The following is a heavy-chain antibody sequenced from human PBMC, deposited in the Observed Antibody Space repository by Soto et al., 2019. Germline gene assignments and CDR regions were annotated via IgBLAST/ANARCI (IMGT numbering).Heavy chain of an antibody. Sequence: SFAAASFTFGNYGMHWVGQAPGKGLEWVAAISFDGNRDYYANSVRGRFTISRDNLKNTLYLQINSLRVEDTDVYFCAKARGCNNRLHFDYWGQGTPVTVSS. CDR1: SFTFGNYG. CDR3: AKARGCNNRLHFDY. J-gene: IGHJ4*02. CDR2: ISFDGNRD. V-gene: IGHV3-30*18.